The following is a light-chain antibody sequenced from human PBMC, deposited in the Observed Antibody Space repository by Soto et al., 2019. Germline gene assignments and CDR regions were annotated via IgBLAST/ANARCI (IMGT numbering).Light chain of an antibody. J-gene: IGLJ1*01. CDR2: EVT. Sequence: QSVLTQTASVSGSPGQSIAISCTGTFSDVGGYDYVSWYQQHPDKAPKLMIYEVTKRPSGVSNRFSGSNSGNTSSLTIPGLIPEDEADYYCSSHTSGSTRVFGSGTKVAVL. CDR3: SSHTSGSTRV. V-gene: IGLV2-14*01. CDR1: FSDVGGYDY.